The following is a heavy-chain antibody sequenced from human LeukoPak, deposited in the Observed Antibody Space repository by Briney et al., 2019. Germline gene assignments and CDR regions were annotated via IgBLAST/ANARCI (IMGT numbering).Heavy chain of an antibody. CDR3: ARLGARRDGYKI. CDR2: IYYSGST. Sequence: SETLSLTCTVSGGSISSSSYYWGWIRQPPGKGLEWIGSIYYSGSTYYNPSLKSRVTISVDTSKNQFSLKLSSVTAADTAVYYCARLGARRDGYKIWGQGTLVTVSS. CDR1: GGSISSSSYY. J-gene: IGHJ4*02. V-gene: IGHV4-39*01. D-gene: IGHD5-24*01.